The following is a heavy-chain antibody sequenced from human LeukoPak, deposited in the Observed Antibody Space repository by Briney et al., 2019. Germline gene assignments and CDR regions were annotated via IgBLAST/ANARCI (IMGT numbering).Heavy chain of an antibody. CDR3: AREWQQLGYDAFDI. CDR1: GFTFSSYA. CDR2: ISYDGSNK. J-gene: IGHJ3*02. Sequence: GRSLRLSCAASGFTFSSYAMHWVRQAPGKGLEWVAVISYDGSNKYYADSVKGRFTISRDNSKNTLYLQMNSLRAEDTAVYYCAREWQQLGYDAFDIWGQGTMVTVSS. D-gene: IGHD6-13*01. V-gene: IGHV3-30-3*01.